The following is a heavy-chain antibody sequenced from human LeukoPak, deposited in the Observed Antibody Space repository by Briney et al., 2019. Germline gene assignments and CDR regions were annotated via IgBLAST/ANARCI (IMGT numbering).Heavy chain of an antibody. Sequence: ASVKVSCKASGYTYTGYYMHWVRQAPGQGLEWMGWINPNSSGTNYAQKFQGRVTMTRDTSISTAYMELSRLRSDDTAVYYCARDSPSIVVVPAAMGEDYYYYYGMDVWGQGTTVTVSS. CDR2: INPNSSGT. J-gene: IGHJ6*02. D-gene: IGHD2-2*01. CDR3: ARDSPSIVVVPAAMGEDYYYYYGMDV. V-gene: IGHV1-2*02. CDR1: GYTYTGYY.